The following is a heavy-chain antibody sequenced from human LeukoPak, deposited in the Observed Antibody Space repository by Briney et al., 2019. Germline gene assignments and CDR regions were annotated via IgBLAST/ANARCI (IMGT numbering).Heavy chain of an antibody. Sequence: SGPTLVKPTQTLTLTCTFSGILLSTSGVGVGWIRQPPGKALEWLALIYWDDDKRYSPSLKSRLTITKDSSRNQVVLRMTNMDPVDTATYFCTHLYRAHFDYWGQGTLVTVSS. CDR3: THLYRAHFDY. D-gene: IGHD4/OR15-4a*01. CDR2: IYWDDDK. CDR1: GILLSTSGVG. V-gene: IGHV2-5*02. J-gene: IGHJ4*02.